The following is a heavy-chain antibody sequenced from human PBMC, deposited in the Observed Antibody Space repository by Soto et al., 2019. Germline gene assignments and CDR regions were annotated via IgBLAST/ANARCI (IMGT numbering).Heavy chain of an antibody. CDR3: ARGPGSWYYYYMDV. Sequence: QVQLVQSGAEVKKPGASVKVSCKASGYTFTSYDINWVRQATGQGLEWLGWMNPNSGNTGYAQKFKGRVTMTRNTSISTAYMELSSLRSEDTAVYYCARGPGSWYYYYMDVWGKGTTVTVSS. CDR2: MNPNSGNT. CDR1: GYTFTSYD. D-gene: IGHD6-13*01. J-gene: IGHJ6*03. V-gene: IGHV1-8*01.